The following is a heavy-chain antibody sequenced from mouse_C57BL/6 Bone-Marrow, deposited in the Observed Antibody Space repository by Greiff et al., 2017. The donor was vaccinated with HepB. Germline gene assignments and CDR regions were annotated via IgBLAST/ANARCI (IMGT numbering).Heavy chain of an antibody. D-gene: IGHD4-1*01. CDR1: GFTFSSYA. Sequence: EVMLVESGEGLVKPGGSLKLSCAASGFTFSSYAMSWVRQTPWKRLEWVAYIISGGDSIYYADTVKGRFTISRDNARNTLYLQMSSLKTADTAMYYCTRDHPTGFDYCGQGTTLTVTS. CDR3: TRDHPTGFDY. J-gene: IGHJ2*01. CDR2: IISGGDSI. V-gene: IGHV5-9-1*02.